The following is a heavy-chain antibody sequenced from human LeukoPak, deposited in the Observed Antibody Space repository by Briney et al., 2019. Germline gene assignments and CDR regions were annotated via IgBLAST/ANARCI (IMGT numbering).Heavy chain of an antibody. D-gene: IGHD3-16*02. V-gene: IGHV1-69*05. CDR1: GGTFSSYA. CDR2: IIPIFGTA. J-gene: IGHJ3*02. CDR3: ARQNYVWGSYRPDDAFDI. Sequence: SVKVSYKASGGTFSSYAISWVRQAPGQGLEWMGGIIPIFGTANYAQKLQGRVTMITDTSTSTAYMELRSLRSDDTAVYYCARQNYVWGSYRPDDAFDIWGQGTMVTVSS.